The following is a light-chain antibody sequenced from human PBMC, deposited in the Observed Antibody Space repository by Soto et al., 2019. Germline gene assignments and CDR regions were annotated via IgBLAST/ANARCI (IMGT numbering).Light chain of an antibody. J-gene: IGKJ2*01. CDR1: QTVTSSY. V-gene: IGKV3-20*01. CDR3: QQYGSSPMYT. CDR2: GAS. Sequence: EIVLTQSPGTLSVSPGERATLSCRASQTVTSSYLAWYQQKLGQAPRLLIHGASNRAAGIPDRFSGSVSGTDFTLTISRLEPEDFAVYYCQQYGSSPMYTFGQGTKLEIK.